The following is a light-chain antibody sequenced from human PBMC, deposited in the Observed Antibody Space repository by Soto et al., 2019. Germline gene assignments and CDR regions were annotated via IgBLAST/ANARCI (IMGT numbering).Light chain of an antibody. CDR3: SSYAGSMFYV. Sequence: QSVLAQPPSASGSPGQSVTVSCTGTSSDVGGWHFVSWYQQHPGKAPQLMIYEVSKRPSGVPDRFSGSKSGNTASLTVSGLQAEDEADYFCSSYAGSMFYVFGTGTKVTVL. V-gene: IGLV2-8*01. CDR1: SSDVGGWHF. J-gene: IGLJ1*01. CDR2: EVS.